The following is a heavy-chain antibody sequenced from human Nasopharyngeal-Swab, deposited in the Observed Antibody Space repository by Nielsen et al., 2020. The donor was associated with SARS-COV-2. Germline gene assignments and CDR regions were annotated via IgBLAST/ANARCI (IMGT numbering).Heavy chain of an antibody. CDR2: INHSGST. J-gene: IGHJ4*02. CDR3: ARGPQGGSRRPYYFDY. Sequence: RQAPGKGLEWIGEINHSGSTNYNPSLKSRVTTSVDTSKNQFSLKLSSVTAADTAVYYCARGPQGGSRRPYYFDYWGQGTLVTVSS. D-gene: IGHD1-26*01. V-gene: IGHV4-34*01.